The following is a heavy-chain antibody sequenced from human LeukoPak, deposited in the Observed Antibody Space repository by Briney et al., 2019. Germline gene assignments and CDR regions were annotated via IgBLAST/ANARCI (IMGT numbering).Heavy chain of an antibody. Sequence: PGESLRLSCAASGISISSYAMSWVRQAPGKGLEWVSAISGSGGSTYYADSVKGRFTISRDNSKNTLYLQMNSLRAEDTAVYYCAKLSSSSYYYYYYMDVWGKGTTVTVSS. J-gene: IGHJ6*03. V-gene: IGHV3-23*01. CDR1: GISISSYA. CDR2: ISGSGGST. D-gene: IGHD6-6*01. CDR3: AKLSSSSYYYYYYMDV.